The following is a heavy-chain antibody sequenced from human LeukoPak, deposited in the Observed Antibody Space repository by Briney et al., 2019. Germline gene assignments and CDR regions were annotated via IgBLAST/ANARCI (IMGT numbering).Heavy chain of an antibody. CDR1: GFTFSSYA. CDR2: ISGSGGST. CDR3: ARGAIVVVPDASDFDY. J-gene: IGHJ4*02. V-gene: IGHV3-23*01. D-gene: IGHD2-2*01. Sequence: GGSLRLSCAASGFTFSSYAMNWVRQAPGKGLEWVSAISGSGGSTYYADSVKGRFTISRDNAKNSLYLQMNSLRAEDTAVYYCARGAIVVVPDASDFDYWGQGTLVTVSS.